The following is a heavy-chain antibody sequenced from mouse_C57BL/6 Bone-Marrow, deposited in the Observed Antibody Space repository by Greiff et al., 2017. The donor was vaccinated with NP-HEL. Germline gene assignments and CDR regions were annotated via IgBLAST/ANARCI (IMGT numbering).Heavy chain of an antibody. CDR3: TTDYGSFFAY. CDR2: IDPENGDT. Sequence: VQLQQSGAELVRPGASVKLSCTASGFNIKDDYMHWVKQRPEQGLEWIGWIDPENGDTEYASKFQGKATITADTSSNTAYLQLSSLTSEDTAVYYCTTDYGSFFAYWGQGTLVTVSA. V-gene: IGHV14-4*01. D-gene: IGHD1-1*01. CDR1: GFNIKDDY. J-gene: IGHJ3*01.